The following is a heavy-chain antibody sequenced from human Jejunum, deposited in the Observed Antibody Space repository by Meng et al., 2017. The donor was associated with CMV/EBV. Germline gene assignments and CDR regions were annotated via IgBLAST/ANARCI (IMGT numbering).Heavy chain of an antibody. J-gene: IGHJ4*02. CDR1: GYTFTNYG. V-gene: IGHV1-18*01. CDR2: INAYNGDT. CDR3: ARVEVGITSGDY. Sequence: QAQPGQSGGEVKKPGASVKVSCKASGYTFTNYGITWVRQAPGQGLEWMGWINAYNGDTNYAQTLQGRVTMTTDTSTSTAYMELRSLRSDDTAVYYCARVEVGITSGDYWGQGTLVTVSS. D-gene: IGHD1-26*01.